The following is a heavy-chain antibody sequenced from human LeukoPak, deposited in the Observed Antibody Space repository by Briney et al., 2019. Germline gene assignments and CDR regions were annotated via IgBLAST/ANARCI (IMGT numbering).Heavy chain of an antibody. CDR3: ARDSDVWGSYRYPFDY. J-gene: IGHJ4*02. Sequence: RPSETLSLTCAVSGGSISSGDYYWGWIRQPPGKGLEWIGNIYHSGSTYYNPSLKSRVTISVDTSKNQFSPKLSSVTAADTAVYYCARDSDVWGSYRYPFDYWGQGTLVTVSS. D-gene: IGHD3-16*02. CDR2: IYHSGST. CDR1: GGSISSGDYY. V-gene: IGHV4-39*07.